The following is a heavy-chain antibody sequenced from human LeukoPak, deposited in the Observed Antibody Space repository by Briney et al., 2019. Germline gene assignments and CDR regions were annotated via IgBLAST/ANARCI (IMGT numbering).Heavy chain of an antibody. CDR1: GGSISSSNW. CDR3: ARDRGVAYCGGDCYTNWFDP. Sequence: PSETLSLTCAVFGGSISSSNWWSWVRQPPGKGLEWIGEIYHSGSTNYNPSLKSRVTISVDTSKNQFSLKLSSVTAADTAVYYCARDRGVAYCGGDCYTNWFDPWGQGTLVTVSS. CDR2: IYHSGST. J-gene: IGHJ5*02. D-gene: IGHD2-21*02. V-gene: IGHV4-4*02.